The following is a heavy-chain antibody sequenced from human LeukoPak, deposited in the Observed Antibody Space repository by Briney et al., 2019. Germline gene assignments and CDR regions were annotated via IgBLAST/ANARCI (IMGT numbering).Heavy chain of an antibody. CDR3: AKDMSYGDYGGFDY. Sequence: GGSLGLSFAAFGFTSSSNYLGWVRQAPGKGWEGVSVIYSGGSTYYADSVKGRFTISRDNSKNSLYLQMNSLRAEDTALYYCAKDMSYGDYGGFDYWGQGTLVTVSS. CDR2: IYSGGST. V-gene: IGHV3-53*05. J-gene: IGHJ4*02. D-gene: IGHD4-17*01. CDR1: GFTSSSNY.